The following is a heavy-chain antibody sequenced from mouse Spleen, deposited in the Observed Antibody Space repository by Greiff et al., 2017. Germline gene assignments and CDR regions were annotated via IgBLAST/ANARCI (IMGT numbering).Heavy chain of an antibody. CDR3: ARSSYYRYDGFAY. J-gene: IGHJ3*01. Sequence: VQGVETGPGLVAPSQSLSITCTVSGFSLTSYGVHWVRQPPGKGLEWLVVIWSDGSTNYNSALKSRLSISKDNSKSQVFLKMNSLQTDDTAMYYCARSSYYRYDGFAYWGQGTLVTVSA. D-gene: IGHD2-14*01. CDR1: GFSLTSYG. V-gene: IGHV2-6*03. CDR2: IWSDGST.